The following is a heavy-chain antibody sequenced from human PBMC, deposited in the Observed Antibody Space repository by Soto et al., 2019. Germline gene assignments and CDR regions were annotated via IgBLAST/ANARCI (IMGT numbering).Heavy chain of an antibody. CDR3: TKGAWLDY. CDR1: GFKFSNYA. D-gene: IGHD5-12*01. CDR2: ISATGGGT. Sequence: PGGSLRLSCAASGFKFSNYAMSWVRQAPGKGLEWVSLISATGGGTYYADSVKGRFTISRDTFKNTLHLQMNSLRVEDTALYFCTKGAWLDYWGQGTLVTVSS. V-gene: IGHV3-23*01. J-gene: IGHJ4*02.